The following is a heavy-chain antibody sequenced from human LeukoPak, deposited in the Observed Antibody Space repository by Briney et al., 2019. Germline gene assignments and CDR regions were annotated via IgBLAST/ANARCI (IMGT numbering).Heavy chain of an antibody. CDR2: INWNGGST. V-gene: IGHV3-20*04. CDR1: GFTFDDYG. Sequence: GGSLRLSCAASGFTFDDYGMSWVRQAPGKGLEWVSGINWNGGSTGYADSVKGRFTISRDNSKNTLYLQMNSLRAEDTAVYYCARDLIENYSFYPSWGQGTLVTVSS. CDR3: ARDLIENYSFYPS. D-gene: IGHD3-10*01. J-gene: IGHJ5*02.